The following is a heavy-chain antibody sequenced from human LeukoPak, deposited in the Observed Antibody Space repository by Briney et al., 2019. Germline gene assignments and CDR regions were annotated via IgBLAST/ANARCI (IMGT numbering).Heavy chain of an antibody. CDR2: INPHSGGA. J-gene: IGHJ4*02. D-gene: IGHD1-14*01. CDR3: ARAGTRGYFDY. V-gene: IGHV1-2*02. Sequence: ASVKVSCKASGYPFSGYYIHWVRQAPGQGLEWMGCINPHSGGANYAQKFQGRVTMTSDTSISTAYIELTSDAGAVYYCARAGTRGYFDYWGLGTLVTVSS. CDR1: GYPFSGYY.